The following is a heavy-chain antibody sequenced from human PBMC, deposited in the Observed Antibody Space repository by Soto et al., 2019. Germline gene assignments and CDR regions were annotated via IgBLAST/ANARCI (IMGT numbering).Heavy chain of an antibody. J-gene: IGHJ6*02. CDR1: GYSFTSYW. Sequence: PGESLKISCKGSGYSFTSYWIGWVRQMPGKGLEWMGIIYPGDSDTRYSPSFQGQVTISADKSISTAYLQWSSLKASDTAMYYCARLLAYYYDSSGYSDYYYGMDVWGQGTTVTVSS. V-gene: IGHV5-51*01. D-gene: IGHD3-22*01. CDR2: IYPGDSDT. CDR3: ARLLAYYYDSSGYSDYYYGMDV.